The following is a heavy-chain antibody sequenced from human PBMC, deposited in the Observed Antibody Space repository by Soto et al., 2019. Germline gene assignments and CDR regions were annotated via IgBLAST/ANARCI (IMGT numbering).Heavy chain of an antibody. CDR3: AHIVVAGLGYYFDY. D-gene: IGHD6-19*01. CDR1: GFSLSSTRLA. Sequence: QITLKESGPTLVKPTQTLTLTCTFSGFSLSSTRLAVGWIRQPPGKALEWLALIYWAEDKRYSPFLNSRLTITMDTAKNQVVLTMSNMDAVDTARYYCAHIVVAGLGYYFDYWGQGTLVTVAS. V-gene: IGHV2-5*02. CDR2: IYWAEDK. J-gene: IGHJ4*02.